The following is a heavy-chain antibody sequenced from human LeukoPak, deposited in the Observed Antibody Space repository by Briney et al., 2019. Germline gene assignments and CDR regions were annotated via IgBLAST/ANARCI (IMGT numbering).Heavy chain of an antibody. CDR2: INHSGST. D-gene: IGHD4-11*01. CDR3: ARDQLTTVGHY. V-gene: IGHV4-34*01. CDR1: GGSFSGYY. Sequence: SETLSLTCAVYGGSFSGYYWSWIRQPPGKGLEWIGEINHSGSTNYNPSLKSRVTISVDTSKNQFSLKLSSVTAADTAVYYCARDQLTTVGHYWGQGTLVTVSS. J-gene: IGHJ4*02.